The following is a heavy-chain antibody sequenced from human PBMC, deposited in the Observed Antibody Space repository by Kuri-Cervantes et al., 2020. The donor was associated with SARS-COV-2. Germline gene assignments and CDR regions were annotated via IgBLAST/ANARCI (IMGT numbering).Heavy chain of an antibody. D-gene: IGHD4-17*01. V-gene: IGHV4-39*07. Sequence: SETLSLTCTVSDGSISSSSYYWGWIRQPPGKGLEWIGSIYYSGSTYYNPSLKSRVTISVDTSMTQFSLKLSSVTAADTAVYYCARANGDYQIEIDYYYYYYMDVWGKGTTVTVSS. J-gene: IGHJ6*03. CDR2: IYYSGST. CDR3: ARANGDYQIEIDYYYYYYMDV. CDR1: DGSISSSSYY.